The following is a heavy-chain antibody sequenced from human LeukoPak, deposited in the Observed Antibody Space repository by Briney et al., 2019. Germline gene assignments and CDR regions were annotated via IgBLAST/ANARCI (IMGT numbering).Heavy chain of an antibody. CDR3: AREYSSGWYDY. V-gene: IGHV3-11*01. CDR1: GFTFSDYY. D-gene: IGHD6-19*01. Sequence: GGSLRLSCAASGFTFSDYYMSWIRQAPGKGLEWVSYISSSGSTIYYADSVKGRFTISRDNAKNLLYLQMNSLRAEDTAVYYCAREYSSGWYDYWGQGTLVTVSS. CDR2: ISSSGSTI. J-gene: IGHJ4*02.